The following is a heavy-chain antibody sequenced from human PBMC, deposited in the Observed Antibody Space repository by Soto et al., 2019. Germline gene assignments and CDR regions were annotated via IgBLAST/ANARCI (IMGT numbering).Heavy chain of an antibody. CDR1: AFTFSDYY. V-gene: IGHV3-11*01. D-gene: IGHD2-8*01. CDR3: ARVSSVYAIFPWYFDL. Sequence: GGSLRLSCAASAFTFSDYYMSWIRQAPGKGLEWLSYISSNAFTIYYADSVKGRFTISRDNAKNSLYLQMNSLRVEDTAVYYCARVSSVYAIFPWYFDLWGRGTQVTVSS. CDR2: ISSNAFTI. J-gene: IGHJ2*01.